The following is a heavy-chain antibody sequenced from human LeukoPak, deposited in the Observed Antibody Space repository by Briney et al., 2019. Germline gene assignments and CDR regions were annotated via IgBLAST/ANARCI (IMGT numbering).Heavy chain of an antibody. CDR3: AKDYDYGLDY. V-gene: IGHV3-9*01. D-gene: IGHD4-17*01. CDR2: ISWNIDNI. J-gene: IGHJ4*02. Sequence: GRSLRLSCAASGFTFDDYAVHWVRQAPGKGLEWVSGISWNIDNIDYADSVRGRFTISRDNAKNFLYLQMNSLRAEDTALYYCAKDYDYGLDYWGQGTLVTVSS. CDR1: GFTFDDYA.